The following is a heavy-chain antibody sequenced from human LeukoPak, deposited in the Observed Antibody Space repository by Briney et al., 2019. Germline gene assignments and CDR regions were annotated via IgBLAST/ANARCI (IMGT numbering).Heavy chain of an antibody. CDR3: ARGIRWLVRYYFDY. CDR1: GFTFSSYG. Sequence: GRSLRLSCAASGFTFSSYGMHWVRQAPGKGLEWVAVISYDGSNKYYADSVKGRFTISRDNSKNTLYLEMNSLRAEDTAVYYCARGIRWLVRYYFDYWGQGTLVTVSS. V-gene: IGHV3-30*03. D-gene: IGHD6-19*01. J-gene: IGHJ4*02. CDR2: ISYDGSNK.